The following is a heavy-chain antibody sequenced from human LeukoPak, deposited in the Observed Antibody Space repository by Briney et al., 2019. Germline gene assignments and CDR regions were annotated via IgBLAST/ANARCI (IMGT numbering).Heavy chain of an antibody. CDR1: GYTFTSYA. D-gene: IGHD5-18*01. Sequence: GASVKVSCKASGYTFTSYAMHWVRQAPGQRLEWMGWINAGNGNTKYSQKFQGRVTITRDTSASTAYMELSSLRSEDTAVYYCARGHTARVRIGFDYWGQGTLVTVSS. J-gene: IGHJ4*02. CDR2: INAGNGNT. CDR3: ARGHTARVRIGFDY. V-gene: IGHV1-3*01.